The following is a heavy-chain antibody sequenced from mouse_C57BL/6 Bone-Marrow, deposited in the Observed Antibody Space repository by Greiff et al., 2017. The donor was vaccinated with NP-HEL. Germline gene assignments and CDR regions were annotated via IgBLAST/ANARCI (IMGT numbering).Heavy chain of an antibody. CDR1: GFTFSSYG. V-gene: IGHV5-6*01. CDR3: ASHGYASWFAY. D-gene: IGHD2-2*01. CDR2: ISSGGSYT. Sequence: EVKVVESGGDLVKPGGSLKLSCAASGFTFSSYGMSWVRQTPDKRLEWVATISSGGSYTYYPDSVKGRFTISRDNAKNTLYLQMSSLKSEDTAMYYCASHGYASWFAYWGQGTLVTVSA. J-gene: IGHJ3*01.